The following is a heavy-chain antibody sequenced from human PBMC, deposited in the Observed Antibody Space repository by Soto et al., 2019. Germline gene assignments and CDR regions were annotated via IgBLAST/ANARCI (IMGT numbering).Heavy chain of an antibody. Sequence: QLQLQESGPGLVRPSGTLSLTCAVSGGCTSTNNWWSWVRQPPGKGLEWIGDAYHSGSTEYNPALKSRVSNSVDKSKNQISLKLTSATAANTAVYYWARSPPSSYYGGSGTFDYWGQGTLVTVSS. J-gene: IGHJ4*02. CDR1: GGCTSTNNW. CDR3: ARSPPSSYYGGSGTFDY. V-gene: IGHV4-4*02. CDR2: AYHSGST. D-gene: IGHD3-10*01.